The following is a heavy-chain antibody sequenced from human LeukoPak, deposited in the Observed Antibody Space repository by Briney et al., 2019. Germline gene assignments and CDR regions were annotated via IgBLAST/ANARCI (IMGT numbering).Heavy chain of an antibody. Sequence: PSETLSLTCTVSGGSISSSSYYWGWIRQPPGKGREWIGSIYYSGSTYYNPSLKSRVTISVDTSKNQFSLKLSAVAAGDTAVYDCARHEVVVAAGGADYWGQGTLVTVSS. V-gene: IGHV4-39*01. CDR2: IYYSGST. J-gene: IGHJ4*02. CDR3: ARHEVVVAAGGADY. D-gene: IGHD2-15*01. CDR1: GGSISSSSYY.